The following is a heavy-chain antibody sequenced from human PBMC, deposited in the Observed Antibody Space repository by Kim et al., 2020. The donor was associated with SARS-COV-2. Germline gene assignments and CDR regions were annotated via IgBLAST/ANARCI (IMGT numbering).Heavy chain of an antibody. CDR3: ARARFSSYCSGGSCRYFDY. CDR1: GGSISSSNW. Sequence: SETLSLTCAVSGGSISSSNWWSWVRQPPGKGLEWIGEIYHSGSTNYNPSLKSRVTISVDKSKNQFSLKLSSVTAADTAVYYCARARFSSYCSGGSCRYFDYWGQGTQVTVSS. V-gene: IGHV4-4*02. D-gene: IGHD2-15*01. CDR2: IYHSGST. J-gene: IGHJ4*02.